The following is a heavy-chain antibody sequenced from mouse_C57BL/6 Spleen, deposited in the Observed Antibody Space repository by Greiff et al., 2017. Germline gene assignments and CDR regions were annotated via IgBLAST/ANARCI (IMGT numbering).Heavy chain of an antibody. Sequence: EVQLQQSGPELVKPGASVKMSCKASGYTFTDYNMHWVKQSHGKSLEWIGYINPNNGGTSYNQKFKGKATLTVNKSSSTAYMELRSLTSEDSAVYYCARKGIYYDYDDYYAMDYWGQGTSVTVSS. D-gene: IGHD2-4*01. CDR2: INPNNGGT. J-gene: IGHJ4*01. CDR1: GYTFTDYN. CDR3: ARKGIYYDYDDYYAMDY. V-gene: IGHV1-22*01.